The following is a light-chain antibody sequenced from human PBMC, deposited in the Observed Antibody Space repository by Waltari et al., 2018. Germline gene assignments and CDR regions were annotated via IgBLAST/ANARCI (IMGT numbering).Light chain of an antibody. V-gene: IGKV2-28*01. CDR2: LDS. Sequence: DIVMTQSPLFLPVTPGEPASIPCRSSQSRLHSNGFNSVDWYLQKPGQSPQLLIYLDSNRASGVPDRFSGSGSRTDFTLKISRVEAEDVGIYYCMQALQTPITFGQGTRLEIK. CDR1: QSRLHSNGFNS. CDR3: MQALQTPIT. J-gene: IGKJ5*01.